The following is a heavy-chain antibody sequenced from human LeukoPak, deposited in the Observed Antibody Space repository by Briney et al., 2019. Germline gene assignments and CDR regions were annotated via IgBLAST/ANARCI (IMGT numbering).Heavy chain of an antibody. CDR2: INHSGST. V-gene: IGHV4-34*01. J-gene: IGHJ3*02. CDR1: GGSFSGYY. Sequence: SETLSLTCAVYGGSFSGYYWSWIRQPPGKGLEWIGEINHSGSTNYNPSLKSRVTISVDTSKNQFSLKLSSVTAADTAVYYCARGNYYDRSAAGAFDIWGQGTMVTVSS. D-gene: IGHD3-22*01. CDR3: ARGNYYDRSAAGAFDI.